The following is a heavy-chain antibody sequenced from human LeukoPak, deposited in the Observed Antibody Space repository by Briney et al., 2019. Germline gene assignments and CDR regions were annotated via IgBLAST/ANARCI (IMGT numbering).Heavy chain of an antibody. CDR1: GYTFTSYD. Sequence: GASVKVSCKASGYTFTSYDINWVRQATGQGLEWMGWISAYNGNTNYAQKLQGRVTMTTDTSTSTAYMELRSLRSDDTAVYYCARDSFPESVVVVAATRGDYGMDVWGQGTTVTVSS. J-gene: IGHJ6*02. CDR2: ISAYNGNT. D-gene: IGHD2-15*01. V-gene: IGHV1-18*01. CDR3: ARDSFPESVVVVAATRGDYGMDV.